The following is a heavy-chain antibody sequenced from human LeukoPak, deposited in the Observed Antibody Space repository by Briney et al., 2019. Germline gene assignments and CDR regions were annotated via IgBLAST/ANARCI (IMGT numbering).Heavy chain of an antibody. CDR3: ARGSSTWSNAFDT. D-gene: IGHD6-13*01. J-gene: IGHJ3*02. CDR2: INVDKGNT. CDR1: GYTCTSYT. V-gene: IGHV1-3*01. Sequence: ASVKVSCKSSGYTCTSYTMHWVRPAPGQRLEWMGWINVDKGNTKYSQKFQDRVIISWDTSASTAYMELSSLRSEDTAVFYCARGSSTWSNAFDTWGQGTMVTVSS.